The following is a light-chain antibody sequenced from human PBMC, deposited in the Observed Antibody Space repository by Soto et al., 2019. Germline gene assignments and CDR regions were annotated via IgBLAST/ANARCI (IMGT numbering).Light chain of an antibody. Sequence: DMQITQSPSTVSAWLADRVTSACRASQSVSTWLAWYQQKPGRAPKLLTYGASSLESGVPSRFSGSGSRKAFTLTLRSLQPDDLATYYCEPYNEYPWTFGQGTKVDIK. CDR2: GAS. V-gene: IGKV1-5*01. CDR1: QSVSTW. CDR3: EPYNEYPWT. J-gene: IGKJ1*01.